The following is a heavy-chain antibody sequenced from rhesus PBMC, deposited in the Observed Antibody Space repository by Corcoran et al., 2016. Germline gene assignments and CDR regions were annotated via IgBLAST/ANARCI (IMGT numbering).Heavy chain of an antibody. CDR1: GGSIRGYY. CDR3: ARDWGGPINRFDV. Sequence: QVKLQQWGEGLVKPSETLSLTCAVYGGSIRGYYCSWIRPPPGKGLEWIGNIDGNSASTNYNPSLKNRVTISKDTSKNQFSLKLSSVTAADTAVYYCARDWGGPINRFDVWGPGVLVTVSS. V-gene: IGHV4-73*01. J-gene: IGHJ5-1*01. CDR2: IDGNSAST. D-gene: IGHD3-34*01.